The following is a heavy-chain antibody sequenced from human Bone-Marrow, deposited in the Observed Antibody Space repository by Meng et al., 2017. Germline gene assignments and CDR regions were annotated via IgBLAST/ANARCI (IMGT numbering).Heavy chain of an antibody. CDR3: SRSGWYDGPAAGDY. CDR1: GFTFSSYD. D-gene: IGHD6-19*01. CDR2: ISYDGSNK. V-gene: IGHV3-30*03. J-gene: IGHJ4*02. Sequence: GELLKISCAASGFTFSSYDMHWVRQAPGKGLEWGAVISYDGSNKYYADYVKGRLTITRDNAKNSLYLQMNSLRAEDAAVYYYSRSGWYDGPAAGDYWGQGTLVTVSS.